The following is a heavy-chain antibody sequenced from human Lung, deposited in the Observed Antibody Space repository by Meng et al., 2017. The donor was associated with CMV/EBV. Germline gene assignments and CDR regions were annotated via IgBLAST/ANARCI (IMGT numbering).Heavy chain of an antibody. Sequence: SVXVSXKASGGTFSSYAISWVRQAPGQGLEWMGGIIPILGIANYAQKFQGRVTMTTDTSTSTAYMELRGLRSDDTAVYYCARDAGTIAVSGIGDYWGQGTLVTVSS. D-gene: IGHD6-19*01. CDR1: GGTFSSYA. CDR3: ARDAGTIAVSGIGDY. V-gene: IGHV1-69*10. J-gene: IGHJ4*02. CDR2: IIPILGIA.